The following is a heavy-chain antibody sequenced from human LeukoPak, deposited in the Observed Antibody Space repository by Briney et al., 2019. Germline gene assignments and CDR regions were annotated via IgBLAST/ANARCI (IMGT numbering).Heavy chain of an antibody. CDR2: IYSGGDT. Sequence: GGSLRLSCAASGFTVSSNYMGWVRQAPGKGLEWASVIYSGGDTYSADPVKGRFTLSSDTSQNLIYLEMSSLKAEDTAVYYCAKERSLEIAVAGTIFDYWGQGTLVTVSS. CDR1: GFTVSSNY. CDR3: AKERSLEIAVAGTIFDY. J-gene: IGHJ4*02. D-gene: IGHD6-19*01. V-gene: IGHV3-66*01.